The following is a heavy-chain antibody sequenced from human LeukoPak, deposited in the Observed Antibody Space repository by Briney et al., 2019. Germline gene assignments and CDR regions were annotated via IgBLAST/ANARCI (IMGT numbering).Heavy chain of an antibody. V-gene: IGHV1-69*05. CDR2: IIPIFGTA. Sequence: SVKVSCKASGGTFSSYAIGWVRQAPGQGLEWMGRIIPIFGTANYAQKFQGRVTITTDESTSTAYMELSSLRSEDTAVYYCARDGLYGDYLLDYWGQGTLVTVSS. J-gene: IGHJ4*02. CDR1: GGTFSSYA. CDR3: ARDGLYGDYLLDY. D-gene: IGHD4-17*01.